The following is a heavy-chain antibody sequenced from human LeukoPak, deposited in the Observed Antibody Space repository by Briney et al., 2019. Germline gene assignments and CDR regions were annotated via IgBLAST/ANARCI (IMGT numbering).Heavy chain of an antibody. J-gene: IGHJ5*02. V-gene: IGHV1-69*13. CDR3: ARVGYCGGDCYSNWFDL. D-gene: IGHD2-21*02. CDR2: IIPIFGTA. CDR1: GGTFTSYA. Sequence: ASVKVSCKASGGTFTSYAISWVRQAPGQGLEWMGGIIPIFGTANYAQKFQGRVTITADESTSTAYMELSSLRSEDTAVYYCARVGYCGGDCYSNWFDLWGQGTLVTVSS.